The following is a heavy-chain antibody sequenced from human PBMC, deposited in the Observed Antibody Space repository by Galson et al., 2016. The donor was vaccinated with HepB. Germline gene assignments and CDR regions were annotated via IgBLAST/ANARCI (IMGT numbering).Heavy chain of an antibody. Sequence: TLSLTCSVSGGSINSGSYYWTWIRQPAGMGLEYIGRISISGSTNYNPSLRRRVTMSLDTSKNQFSLRLRSVTAADTAVYYCARQPIPDTVLVNYFDYWGLGTLVTVSS. CDR2: ISISGST. D-gene: IGHD3-9*01. J-gene: IGHJ4*02. CDR3: ARQPIPDTVLVNYFDY. V-gene: IGHV4-61*02. CDR1: GGSINSGSYY.